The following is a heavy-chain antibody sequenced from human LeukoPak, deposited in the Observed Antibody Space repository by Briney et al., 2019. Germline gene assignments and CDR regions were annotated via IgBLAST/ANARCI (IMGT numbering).Heavy chain of an antibody. CDR1: GGSISSDGYY. D-gene: IGHD3-3*01. CDR2: LYYSGST. CDR3: ARAAKDSWSAYYLAYFDY. Sequence: SQTLSLTCTVSGGSISSDGYYWSWIRQLPGKGLQWIGYLYYSGSTYYNPSLKSRITISVDTSKNQLSLKLSSVTAADTAVYYCARAAKDSWSAYYLAYFDYWGQGALVTVSS. J-gene: IGHJ4*02. V-gene: IGHV4-31*03.